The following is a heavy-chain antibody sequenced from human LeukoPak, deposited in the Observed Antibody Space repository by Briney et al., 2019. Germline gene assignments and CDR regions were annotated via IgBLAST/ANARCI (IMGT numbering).Heavy chain of an antibody. CDR1: GGTFSSYA. Sequence: SVKVSCKASGGTFSSYAISWVRQAPGQGLEWMGRIIPILGMANYAQKFQGRVTITADKSTSTAYMELSSLRSEDTAVYYCARVGTTVTDYFDYWGQGTLVTVSS. CDR2: IIPILGMA. CDR3: ARVGTTVTDYFDY. D-gene: IGHD4-17*01. V-gene: IGHV1-69*04. J-gene: IGHJ4*02.